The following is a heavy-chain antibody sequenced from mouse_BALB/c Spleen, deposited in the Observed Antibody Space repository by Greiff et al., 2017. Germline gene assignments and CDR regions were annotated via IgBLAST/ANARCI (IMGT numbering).Heavy chain of an antibody. CDR2: INPGSGGT. CDR1: GYAFTNYL. J-gene: IGHJ4*01. V-gene: IGHV1-54*03. Sequence: QVQLKQSGAELVRPGTSVKVSCKASGYAFTNYLIEWVKQRPGQGLEWIGVINPGSGGTNYNEKFKGKATLTADKSSSTAYMQLSSLTSDDSAVYFCARRLSYAMDYWGQGTSVTVSS. CDR3: ARRLSYAMDY.